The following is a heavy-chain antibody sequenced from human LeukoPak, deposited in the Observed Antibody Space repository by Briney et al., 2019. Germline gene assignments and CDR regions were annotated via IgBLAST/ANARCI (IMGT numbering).Heavy chain of an antibody. D-gene: IGHD3-10*01. CDR1: GVIVSSNY. V-gene: IGHV3-53*01. CDR3: ARDAISLVRLKGETYYYYYGMDV. CDR2: IYSGGST. Sequence: GGSLRLSCAASGVIVSSNYMSWVRQAPGKGLEWVSVIYSGGSTYYADSVKGRFTISRDDSTNTLYLQMNSVRAEDTAVYYCARDAISLVRLKGETYYYYYGMDVWGQGTTITVSS. J-gene: IGHJ6*02.